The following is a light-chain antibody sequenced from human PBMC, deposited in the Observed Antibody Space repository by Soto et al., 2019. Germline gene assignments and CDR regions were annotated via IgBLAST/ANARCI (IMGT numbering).Light chain of an antibody. J-gene: IGKJ1*01. CDR2: DAS. CDR3: QQYYSIRRT. V-gene: IGKV3-11*01. Sequence: EIVVTQSPGTLSLSPWERATLSCRPSQSISSYLAWYQQKPGQAPRLLIYDASNRATGIPARFSGSGSGTDFTLTISSLQAEDVAVYYCQQYYSIRRTFGQGTKVDIK. CDR1: QSISSY.